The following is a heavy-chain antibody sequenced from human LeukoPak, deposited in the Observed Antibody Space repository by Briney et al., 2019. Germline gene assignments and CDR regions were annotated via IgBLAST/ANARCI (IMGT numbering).Heavy chain of an antibody. CDR2: MKGTGET. Sequence: PGGSLRLSCAASGFTFSNYAMYWVRQAPARGLEWLSSMKGTGETFYADSVRGRFTLSRDDSRNTVYLQLNNLRVEDTAVYYCARASWVSSADAVRWGQGTVVTVSS. CDR3: ARASWVSSADAVR. D-gene: IGHD3-16*01. CDR1: GFTFSNYA. J-gene: IGHJ4*02. V-gene: IGHV3-23*01.